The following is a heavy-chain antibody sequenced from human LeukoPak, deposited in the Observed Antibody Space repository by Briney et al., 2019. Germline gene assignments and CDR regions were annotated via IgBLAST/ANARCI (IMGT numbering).Heavy chain of an antibody. J-gene: IGHJ3*02. Sequence: PSETPSLTCTVSGGYISTYYWSWMGQPPAKGLECMVDIYYSGTTNYNPTPKSRVTISVDTAKNHFSLNLSSVTAADTAAYYCAWGSAGIAVAVGVFDIWGQGTMVTVSS. V-gene: IGHV4-59*01. D-gene: IGHD6-19*01. CDR3: AWGSAGIAVAVGVFDI. CDR1: GGYISTYY. CDR2: IYYSGTT.